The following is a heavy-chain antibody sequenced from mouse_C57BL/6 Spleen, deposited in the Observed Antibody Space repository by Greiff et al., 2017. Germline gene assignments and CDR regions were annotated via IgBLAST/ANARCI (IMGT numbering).Heavy chain of an antibody. J-gene: IGHJ2*01. D-gene: IGHD4-1*02. Sequence: QVQLKQPGAELVMPGASVKLSCKASGYTFTSYWMHWVKQRPGQGLEWIGEIDPSDSYTNYNQKFKGKSTLTVDKSSSTAYMQLSSLTSEDSAVYYCARGSTGGLDYWGQGTTLTVSS. CDR2: IDPSDSYT. CDR3: ARGSTGGLDY. V-gene: IGHV1-69*01. CDR1: GYTFTSYW.